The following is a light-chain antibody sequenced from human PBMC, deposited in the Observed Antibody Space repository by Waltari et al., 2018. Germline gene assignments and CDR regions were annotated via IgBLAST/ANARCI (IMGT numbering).Light chain of an antibody. CDR1: VLAKKY. Sequence: SYELTQPSSVSVSPGQTARHTCPGDVLAKKYPRWFQQKPGQAPVLLIYKDTERPSGIPERFSGSSSGATVTLTISGAQVEDEADYYCYSAADSNLRVFGGGTKLTVL. V-gene: IGLV3-27*01. CDR2: KDT. J-gene: IGLJ3*02. CDR3: YSAADSNLRV.